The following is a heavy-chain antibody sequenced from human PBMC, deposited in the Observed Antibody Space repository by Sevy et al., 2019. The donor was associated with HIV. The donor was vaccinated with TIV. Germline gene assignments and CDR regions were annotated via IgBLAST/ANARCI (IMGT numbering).Heavy chain of an antibody. V-gene: IGHV1-3*01. J-gene: IGHJ4*02. CDR3: ARGGVVGATGSDY. CDR2: INPGNGNT. CDR1: GYTFTAYT. Sequence: ASVTVSCKASGYTFTAYTVHWVRQAPGQGLEWMGWINPGNGNTKYSQKFQGRVAITGDTSASTAYMELSSLRSEDTAVFYCARGGVVGATGSDYWGQGTLVTVSS. D-gene: IGHD1-26*01.